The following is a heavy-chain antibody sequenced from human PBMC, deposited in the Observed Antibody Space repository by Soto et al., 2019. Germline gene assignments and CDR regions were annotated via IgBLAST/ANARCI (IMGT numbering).Heavy chain of an antibody. CDR1: GLTFSSYW. V-gene: IGHV3-7*01. CDR3: ARGRGWIFDF. J-gene: IGHJ4*01. Sequence: VQLVESGGGLVQPGGSLRLSCAGTGLTFSSYWMSWFRQAPGKGLEWVANIKQDGSEKYYVDSVKGRFTIYRDNAKNSLDLQMNSLRVEDTAVYYCARGRGWIFDFWGHGTRVTVSS. D-gene: IGHD3-10*01. CDR2: IKQDGSEK.